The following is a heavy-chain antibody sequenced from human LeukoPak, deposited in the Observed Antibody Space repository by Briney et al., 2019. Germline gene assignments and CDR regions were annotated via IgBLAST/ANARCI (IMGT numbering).Heavy chain of an antibody. V-gene: IGHV1-46*01. D-gene: IGHD6-13*01. J-gene: IGHJ5*02. Sequence: GASVKVSCKASGYTFTSYYMHWVRQAPGQGLEWMGIINPSGGSTSYAQKFQGRVTMTRDTSTSTIYMELSSLRSEDTGVYYCARDKTDSSTYSWFDPWGQGTLVTVSS. CDR3: ARDKTDSSTYSWFDP. CDR1: GYTFTSYY. CDR2: INPSGGST.